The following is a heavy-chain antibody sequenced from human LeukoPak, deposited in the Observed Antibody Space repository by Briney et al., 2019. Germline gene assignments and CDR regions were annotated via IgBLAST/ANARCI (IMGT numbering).Heavy chain of an antibody. D-gene: IGHD3-16*01. Sequence: ASVKVSCKASGGTFSSYAISWVRQAPGQGLEWMGIINPSGGSTSYAQKFQGRVTMTRDTSTSTVYMELSSLRSEDTAVYHCARSVRMITTGFDYWGQGTLVTVSS. V-gene: IGHV1-46*01. CDR3: ARSVRMITTGFDY. CDR2: INPSGGST. CDR1: GGTFSSYA. J-gene: IGHJ4*02.